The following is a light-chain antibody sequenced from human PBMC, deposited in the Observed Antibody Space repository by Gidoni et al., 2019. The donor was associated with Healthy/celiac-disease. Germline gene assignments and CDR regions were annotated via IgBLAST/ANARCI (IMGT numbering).Light chain of an antibody. CDR1: SSNIGAGYD. CDR3: QSYDSSLSGSNYV. CDR2: GNS. J-gene: IGLJ1*01. V-gene: IGLV1-40*01. Sequence: HSVLTQPPPVPAAPGLRATLSCTGRSSNIGAGYDVHWYQQLPGTAPKLLIYGNSNRPSGVPDRFSGSKSGTSASLAITGLQAEDEADYYCQSYDSSLSGSNYVFGTGTKVTVL.